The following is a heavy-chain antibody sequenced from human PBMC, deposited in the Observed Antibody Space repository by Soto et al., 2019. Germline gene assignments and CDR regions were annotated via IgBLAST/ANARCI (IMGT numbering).Heavy chain of an antibody. Sequence: SETLSLTCAVSGGSISSGGYSWSWIRQPPGKGLEWIGYIYHSGSTYYNPSLKSRVTISVDRSKNQFSLKLSSVTAADTAVYYCARERPDGSRLDPWGQGTLVTVSS. CDR1: GGSISSGGYS. CDR3: ARERPDGSRLDP. V-gene: IGHV4-30-2*01. J-gene: IGHJ5*02. CDR2: IYHSGST. D-gene: IGHD6-13*01.